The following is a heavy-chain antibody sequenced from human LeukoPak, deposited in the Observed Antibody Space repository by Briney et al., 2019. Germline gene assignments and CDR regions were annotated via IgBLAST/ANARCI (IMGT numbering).Heavy chain of an antibody. V-gene: IGHV3-53*01. CDR2: IYSGGST. Sequence: GGSLRLSCAASGFTVSSNYMSWVRQAPGKGLEWVSVIYSGGSTYYADSVKGRFTISRDNSKNTLYLQMNSLRAEDTAVYYCAKRAPGITGFDYWGQGTLVTVSS. D-gene: IGHD2-8*02. J-gene: IGHJ4*02. CDR1: GFTVSSNY. CDR3: AKRAPGITGFDY.